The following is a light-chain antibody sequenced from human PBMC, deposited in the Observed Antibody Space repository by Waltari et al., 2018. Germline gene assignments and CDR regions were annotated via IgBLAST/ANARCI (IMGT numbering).Light chain of an antibody. Sequence: EIVLTQSPGTLSLSPGERATLSCRASQSVSRFLAWYQQEPGQAPRLLISGASSRATGIPDRFSGSGSGTDFSLTISRLEPEDFAVYYCQKYDRLPATFGQGTKVEIK. CDR3: QKYDRLPAT. J-gene: IGKJ1*01. CDR1: QSVSRF. V-gene: IGKV3-20*01. CDR2: GAS.